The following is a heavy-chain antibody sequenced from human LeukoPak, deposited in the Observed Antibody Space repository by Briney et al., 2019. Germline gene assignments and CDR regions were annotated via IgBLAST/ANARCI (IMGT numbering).Heavy chain of an antibody. CDR1: GGSFSGYY. Sequence: PSETLSLTCAVYGGSFSGYYWSWIRQPPGKGLEWIGEINHSGSTNYNPSLKSRVTISVDTSKNQFSLKLSSVTAADTAAYYCARGSSGPFDYWGQGTLVTVSS. V-gene: IGHV4-34*01. CDR3: ARGSSGPFDY. CDR2: INHSGST. D-gene: IGHD3-22*01. J-gene: IGHJ4*02.